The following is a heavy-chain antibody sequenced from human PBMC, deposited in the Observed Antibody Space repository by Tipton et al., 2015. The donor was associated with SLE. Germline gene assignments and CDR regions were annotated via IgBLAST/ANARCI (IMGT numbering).Heavy chain of an antibody. CDR2: INHSGST. CDR1: GGSFSVYY. D-gene: IGHD3-22*01. Sequence: TLSLTCAVYGGSFSVYYWSWIRQPPGKGLEWIGEINHSGSTNYNPSLKSRVTISVDTSRNQFSLKLSSVTAAVTAVYYCARAVIAVVDWGQGTLVTVSS. CDR3: ARAVIAVVD. J-gene: IGHJ4*02. V-gene: IGHV4-34*01.